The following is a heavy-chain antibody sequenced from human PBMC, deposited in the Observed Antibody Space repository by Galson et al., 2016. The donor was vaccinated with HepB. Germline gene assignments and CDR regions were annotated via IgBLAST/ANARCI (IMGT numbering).Heavy chain of an antibody. J-gene: IGHJ3*02. Sequence: ETLSLTCTVSGGSISSTTNWWSWVRQSPGQGLEWIGEIYHSGDTNYNPYLKSRATISVDTSRNQFSLRLSSVTAADTAVYYCARDCTGGTCKFAGYDAFDIWGQGTTVTVSS. D-gene: IGHD2-8*02. CDR2: IYHSGDT. CDR1: GGSISSTTNW. V-gene: IGHV4-4*02. CDR3: ARDCTGGTCKFAGYDAFDI.